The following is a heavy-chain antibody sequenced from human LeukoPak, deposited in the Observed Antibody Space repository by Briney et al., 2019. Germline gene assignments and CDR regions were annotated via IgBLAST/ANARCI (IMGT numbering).Heavy chain of an antibody. CDR2: IKQDGSEK. D-gene: IGHD2-15*01. V-gene: IGHV3-7*01. CDR3: ARGGDIVVVVAATDDHWFDP. J-gene: IGHJ5*02. CDR1: GFTFSSYW. Sequence: GGSLRLSCAASGFTFSSYWMSWVRQAPGKGLEWVANIKQDGSEKYYVDSVKGRFTISRDNPKNTLYLQMNSLRAEDTAVYYCARGGDIVVVVAATDDHWFDPWGQGTLVTVSS.